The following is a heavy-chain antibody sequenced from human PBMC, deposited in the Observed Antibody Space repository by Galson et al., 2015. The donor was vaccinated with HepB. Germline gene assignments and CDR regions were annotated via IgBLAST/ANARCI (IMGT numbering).Heavy chain of an antibody. CDR2: ISSSGGTT. D-gene: IGHD2-8*01. CDR1: GFTFSSYA. Sequence: SLRLSCAASGFTFSSYAMSWVRQAPGKGLEWVSGISSSGGTTYYAGSVKGRFTISRDNSKNTLYLQMNSLRVEDTAVYYCAKDGGDCDNGECYYFDYWGQGALVTVSS. V-gene: IGHV3-23*01. J-gene: IGHJ4*02. CDR3: AKDGGDCDNGECYYFDY.